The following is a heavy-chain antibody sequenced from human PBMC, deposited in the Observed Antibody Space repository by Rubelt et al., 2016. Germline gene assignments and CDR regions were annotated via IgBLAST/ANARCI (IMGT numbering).Heavy chain of an antibody. J-gene: IGHJ4*02. CDR3: ARGTIFGESDY. Sequence: QVQLVQSGAEVKKPGASVKVSCKASGYTFSSFAMHWMRHAPGQRLEWMGWINAGNGNTEDERNFQGRVTITRETSAGTAYMELTSLRSADTAVYYCARGTIFGESDYWGQGTLVTVSS. CDR2: INAGNGNT. D-gene: IGHD3-3*01. V-gene: IGHV1-3*01. CDR1: GYTFSSFA.